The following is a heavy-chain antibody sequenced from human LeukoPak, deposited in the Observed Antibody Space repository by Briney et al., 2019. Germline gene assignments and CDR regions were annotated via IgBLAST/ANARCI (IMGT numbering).Heavy chain of an antibody. CDR1: GYTFTSYD. Sequence: APVKVSCKASGYTFTSYDINWVRQATGQGLEWMGWMNPNSGNTGYAQKFQGRVTITRNTSISTAYMELSSLRSEDTAVYYCARALHLYGGNSWGIEGSWFDPWGQGTLVTVSS. J-gene: IGHJ5*02. V-gene: IGHV1-8*03. CDR3: ARALHLYGGNSWGIEGSWFDP. CDR2: MNPNSGNT. D-gene: IGHD4-23*01.